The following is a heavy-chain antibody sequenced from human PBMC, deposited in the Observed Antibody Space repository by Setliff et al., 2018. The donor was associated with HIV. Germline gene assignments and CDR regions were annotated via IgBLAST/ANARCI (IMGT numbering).Heavy chain of an antibody. D-gene: IGHD1-26*01. V-gene: IGHV4-34*01. J-gene: IGHJ4*02. Sequence: SETLSLTCAVYGGYLSEYYWSWIRQAPGKGLEWIGEVNRRGNSNYNPALKSRITVSVDTSKKQFSLKLKSVSAADTGIYYCAREGIVGAAAFDYWARERRSPSPQ. CDR3: AREGIVGAAAFDY. CDR2: VNRRGNS. CDR1: GGYLSEYY.